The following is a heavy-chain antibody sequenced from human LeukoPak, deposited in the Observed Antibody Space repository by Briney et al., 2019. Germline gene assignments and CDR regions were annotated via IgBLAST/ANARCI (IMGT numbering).Heavy chain of an antibody. J-gene: IGHJ3*02. CDR1: GGSVSSGSYY. CDR2: IYTSGST. D-gene: IGHD6-13*01. V-gene: IGHV4-61*02. CDR3: ASDSSSWYGVRPNDAFDI. Sequence: PSETLSLTCTVYGGSVSSGSYYWSWILQPAGKGLEWIGRIYTSGSTNYNPSLKSRVTMSVDTSKNQFSLKLSSVTAADAAVYYCASDSSSWYGVRPNDAFDIWGQGTMVTVSS.